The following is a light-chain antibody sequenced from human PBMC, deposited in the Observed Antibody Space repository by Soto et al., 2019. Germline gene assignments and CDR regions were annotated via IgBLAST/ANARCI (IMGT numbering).Light chain of an antibody. CDR1: QSVSSSY. CDR2: GAS. V-gene: IGKV3-20*01. CDR3: QQYGSSPWT. J-gene: IGKJ1*01. Sequence: EIVLTQSPGTLSLSPWEIATLSCRASQSVSSSYLAWYQQKPGQAPRLLIYGASSRATGIPDRFSGSGSGTDFTLTIGRLEPEDFAVYYCQQYGSSPWTFGQGTKVDIK.